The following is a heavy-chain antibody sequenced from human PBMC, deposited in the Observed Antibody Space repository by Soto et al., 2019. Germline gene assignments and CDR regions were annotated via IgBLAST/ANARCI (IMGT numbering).Heavy chain of an antibody. CDR2: MNPNSGNT. Sequence: GXXVKVSCSASGYTFTSYDINWVRQATGQGLEWMGWMNPNSGNTGYAQKFQGRVTMTRNTSISTAYMELSSLRSEDTAVYYCARGPYYDFWSGSLGAFDIWGQGTMVTVSS. D-gene: IGHD3-3*01. V-gene: IGHV1-8*01. J-gene: IGHJ3*02. CDR1: GYTFTSYD. CDR3: ARGPYYDFWSGSLGAFDI.